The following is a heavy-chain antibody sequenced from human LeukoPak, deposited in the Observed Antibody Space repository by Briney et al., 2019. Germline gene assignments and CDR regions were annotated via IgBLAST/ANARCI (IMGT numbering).Heavy chain of an antibody. CDR1: GGSISSYY. V-gene: IGHV4-59*01. CDR2: IYYSGST. Sequence: SETRSLTCTASGGSISSYYWSWIRQPPGKGLEWIGYIYYSGSTNYNPSLKSRVTISVDTSKNQFSLKLSSVTAADTAVYYCARQSSSWFYWYFDLWGRGTLVTVSS. J-gene: IGHJ2*01. D-gene: IGHD6-13*01. CDR3: ARQSSSWFYWYFDL.